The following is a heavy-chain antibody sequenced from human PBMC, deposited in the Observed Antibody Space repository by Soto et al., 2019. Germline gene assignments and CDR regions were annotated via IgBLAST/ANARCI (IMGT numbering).Heavy chain of an antibody. CDR3: ARVDGSGRYYDDAIDI. J-gene: IGHJ3*02. CDR1: GFTFSSYW. V-gene: IGHV3-7*01. CDR2: IKQDGSEK. D-gene: IGHD3-10*01. Sequence: GGSLRLSCAASGFTFSSYWMSWVRQAPGKGLEWVANIKQDGSEKYYVDSVKGRFTISRDNAKNSLYLQMNSLRAEDTAVYYCARVDGSGRYYDDAIDIWGQGTMVTVSS.